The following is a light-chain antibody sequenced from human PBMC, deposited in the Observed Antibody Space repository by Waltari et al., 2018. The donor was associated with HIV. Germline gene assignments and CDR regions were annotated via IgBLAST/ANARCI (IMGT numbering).Light chain of an antibody. J-gene: IGLJ3*02. Sequence: QTVVTQEPSFSVSPGGPVTLTCGLSSGLVSTSYHPTWHQQTPGQAPRTLIYNTNTRSSGVPDRFSGSILGNKAALTITGAQADDECDYYCMVYMGSGIWVFGGGTKVTVL. CDR1: SGLVSTSYH. CDR3: MVYMGSGIWV. CDR2: NTN. V-gene: IGLV8-61*01.